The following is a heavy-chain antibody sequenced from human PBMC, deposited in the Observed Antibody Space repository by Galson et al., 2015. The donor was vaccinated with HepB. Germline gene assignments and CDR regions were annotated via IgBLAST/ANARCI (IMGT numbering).Heavy chain of an antibody. D-gene: IGHD6-19*01. CDR3: ARAPISAVAKFDH. V-gene: IGHV4-39*01. Sequence: ETLSLTCTVSGGSVSSYNDYWAWTRQPPGKRLEWIGSVFNNGKTYYNPSLKSRVTMSVATSKNQFSLNLSSVTAAATAVYYCARAPISAVAKFDHWGQGTQVTVSS. J-gene: IGHJ4*02. CDR2: VFNNGKT. CDR1: GGSVSSYNDY.